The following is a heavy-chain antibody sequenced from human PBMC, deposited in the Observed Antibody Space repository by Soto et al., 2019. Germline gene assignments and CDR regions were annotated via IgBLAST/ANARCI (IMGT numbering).Heavy chain of an antibody. CDR1: GFTFSSYG. V-gene: IGHV3-30*18. CDR3: AKAPPPLPAPFDY. Sequence: GGSLRLSCAASGFTFSSYGMHWVRQAPGKGLEWVAVISYDGSNKYYADSVKGRFTISRVNSKNTLYLQMNSLRAEDTAVFYCAKAPPPLPAPFDYCGQGTLDTVSS. J-gene: IGHJ4*02. CDR2: ISYDGSNK.